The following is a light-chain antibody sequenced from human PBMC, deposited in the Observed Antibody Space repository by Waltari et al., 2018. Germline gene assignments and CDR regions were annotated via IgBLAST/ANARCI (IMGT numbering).Light chain of an antibody. V-gene: IGKV2-30*01. J-gene: IGKJ2*01. Sequence: DVVMTQSPLSLPVTLGKPASISCRSSQSLVNSDGNTHLTWFQQRPGQSPRRLIYRVSTRDSGVPDRFSGSGSGTDFTLKISRVEAEDVGIYYCMQGTHWPYTFGPGTKMDIK. CDR2: RVS. CDR1: QSLVNSDGNTH. CDR3: MQGTHWPYT.